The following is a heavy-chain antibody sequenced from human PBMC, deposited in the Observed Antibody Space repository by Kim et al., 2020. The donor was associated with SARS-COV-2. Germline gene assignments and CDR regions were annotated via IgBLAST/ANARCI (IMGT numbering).Heavy chain of an antibody. V-gene: IGHV4-59*01. CDR1: GGSISSYY. J-gene: IGHJ6*02. CDR3: ARARDQDRAGTFPWGYYYYYYGMDV. CDR2: IYYSGST. D-gene: IGHD6-19*01. Sequence: SETLSLTCTVSGGSISSYYWSWIRQPPGKGLEWIGYIYYSGSTNYNPSLKSRVTISVDTSKNQFSLKLSSVTAADTAVYYCARARDQDRAGTFPWGYYYYYYGMDVWGQRTTVTVSS.